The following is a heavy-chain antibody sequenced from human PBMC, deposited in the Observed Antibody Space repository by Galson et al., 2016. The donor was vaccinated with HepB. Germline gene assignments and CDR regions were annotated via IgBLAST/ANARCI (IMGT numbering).Heavy chain of an antibody. CDR2: LSGSSTYT. Sequence: SLRLSCAASGFTFSNFALSWVRQAPGKGLEWVSTLSGSSTYTYYADSVKGRFIISRDNSKKTLYLQLSSLRADDTAVYYCAKDPGVQNMDEYFQHWGQGTLVTVSS. J-gene: IGHJ1*01. CDR3: AKDPGVQNMDEYFQH. CDR1: GFTFSNFA. D-gene: IGHD1/OR15-1a*01. V-gene: IGHV3-23*01.